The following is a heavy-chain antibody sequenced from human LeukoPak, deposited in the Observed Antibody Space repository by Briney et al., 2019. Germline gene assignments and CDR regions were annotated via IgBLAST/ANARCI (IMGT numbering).Heavy chain of an antibody. Sequence: PGGSLRLSCAASGFTFSAYVMHWVRQAPGKGLECVAGISNDGTEKYYADSVTGRFSISRDNSKNTLYLQMSGLRTEDTAVYYCVRDGGYTGGWTYGAGDYWGQGTLVTVSS. J-gene: IGHJ4*01. V-gene: IGHV3-30*03. CDR1: GFTFSAYV. CDR3: VRDGGYTGGWTYGAGDY. D-gene: IGHD2-8*02. CDR2: ISNDGTEK.